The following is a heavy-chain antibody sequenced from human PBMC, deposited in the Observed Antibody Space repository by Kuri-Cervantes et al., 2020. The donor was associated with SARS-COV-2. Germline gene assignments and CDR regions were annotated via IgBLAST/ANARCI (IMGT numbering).Heavy chain of an antibody. J-gene: IGHJ4*02. D-gene: IGHD1-26*01. V-gene: IGHV4-59*08. Sequence: SETLSLTCTVSGGSISSYYWSWIRQPPGKGLEWIGYIYYSGSTNYNPSLKSRVTISVDTSKNQFSLKLSSVTAADTAVYYCARHKGPRELFDYWGQGTLVTVSS. CDR2: IYYSGST. CDR1: GGSISSYY. CDR3: ARHKGPRELFDY.